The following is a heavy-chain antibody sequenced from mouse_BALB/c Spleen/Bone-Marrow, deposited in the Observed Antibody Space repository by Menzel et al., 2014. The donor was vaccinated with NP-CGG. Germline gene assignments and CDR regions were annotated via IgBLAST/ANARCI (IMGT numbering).Heavy chain of an antibody. CDR2: IDPSDSDA. Sequence: VKLMESGAELVKPGASVKLSCKASGYTFXIYWMHWVKQRPGQGLEWIGEIDPSDSDANYNQKFKGKATLTVDKSSTTAYMQLSSLTSEDSAVYYCARRNYYGSHYWYFDVWGAGTTVTVSS. V-gene: IGHV1-69*02. D-gene: IGHD1-1*01. CDR3: ARRNYYGSHYWYFDV. J-gene: IGHJ1*01. CDR1: GYTFXIYW.